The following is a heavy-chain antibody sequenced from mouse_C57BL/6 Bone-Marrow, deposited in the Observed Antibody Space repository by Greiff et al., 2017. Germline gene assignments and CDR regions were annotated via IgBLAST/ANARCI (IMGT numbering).Heavy chain of an antibody. CDR3: ARGGLLYGSSPFWYFDV. D-gene: IGHD1-1*01. Sequence: VQLQQSGAELARPGASVKLSCKASGYTFTSYWMHWVKQRPGQGLEWIGMIHPNSGSTNYNEKFKSKATLTVDKSSSTAYMQLSSLTSEDSAVYYCARGGLLYGSSPFWYFDVWGTGTTVTVSS. CDR2: IHPNSGST. V-gene: IGHV1-64*01. CDR1: GYTFTSYW. J-gene: IGHJ1*03.